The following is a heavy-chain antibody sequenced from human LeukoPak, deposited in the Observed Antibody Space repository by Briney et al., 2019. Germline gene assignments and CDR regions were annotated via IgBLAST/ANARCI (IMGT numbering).Heavy chain of an antibody. J-gene: IGHJ4*02. CDR3: AKHDYGDFLDY. CDR1: GFTFSSCA. CDR2: ITGSVVST. V-gene: IGHV3-23*01. D-gene: IGHD4-17*01. Sequence: GGSLRLSCAASGFTFSSCAMSWVRQAPGKGLEWVSAITGSVVSTYYADSVKGRFTISRDDSKNTLYLQMNSLRAEDTAVYYCAKHDYGDFLDYWGQGTLVTVSS.